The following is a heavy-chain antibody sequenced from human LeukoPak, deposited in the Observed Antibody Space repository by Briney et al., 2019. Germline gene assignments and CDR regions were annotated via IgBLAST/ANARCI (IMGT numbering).Heavy chain of an antibody. CDR1: GFTFSSYA. J-gene: IGHJ4*02. Sequence: PGGSLRLSCAASGFTFSSYAMSWVRQAPGKGLEWVSATSGSGDGTFYADSVKGRFTISRDNSKNTLYLQMNSLRAEDTAIYSCAKLRDFFDSSGHFDYWGQGTLVTVSS. D-gene: IGHD3-22*01. CDR2: TSGSGDGT. CDR3: AKLRDFFDSSGHFDY. V-gene: IGHV3-23*01.